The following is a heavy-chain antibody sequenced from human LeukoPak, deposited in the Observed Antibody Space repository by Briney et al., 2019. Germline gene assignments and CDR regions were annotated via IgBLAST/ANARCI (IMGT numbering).Heavy chain of an antibody. Sequence: PSETLSLTCTVSGGSINSFSWSWIRQPPGEGLEWIGYIYYTGKTNYNPSLKSRVTISIDPSKNQFSLNVSSMTAADTAVYYCASYYCDSEYFQHWGQGTLVTVSS. CDR2: IYYTGKT. J-gene: IGHJ1*01. D-gene: IGHD4-17*01. CDR3: ASYYCDSEYFQH. V-gene: IGHV4-59*13. CDR1: GGSINSFS.